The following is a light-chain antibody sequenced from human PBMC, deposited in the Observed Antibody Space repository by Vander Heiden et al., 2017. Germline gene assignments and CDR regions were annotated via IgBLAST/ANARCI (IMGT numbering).Light chain of an antibody. Sequence: EVVLPQPPGTLSSPPGETATLSCTASQSVSSSYLAWYQQKPGQAPRLLIYCASSRATGVPDRFSGSGSGTDFTLTISRLEPEDFAVYYCQQYGSSPFTFGPGTRVDIK. CDR2: CAS. V-gene: IGKV3-20*01. J-gene: IGKJ3*01. CDR3: QQYGSSPFT. CDR1: QSVSSSY.